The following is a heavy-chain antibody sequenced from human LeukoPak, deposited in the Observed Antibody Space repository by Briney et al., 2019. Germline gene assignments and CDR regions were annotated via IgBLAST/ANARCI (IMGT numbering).Heavy chain of an antibody. CDR2: INPNSGVT. J-gene: IGHJ3*02. D-gene: IGHD6-19*01. V-gene: IGHV1-2*02. CDR1: GYTFTGYF. Sequence: ASVKVSCKASGYTFTGYFMHWVRQAPGQGLEWMGWINPNSGVTNYAQMFQGRATLTRDTSISTAYMDLSRLRSDDTALYYCTRGAIAVAVDAFDIWGQGTMVTVSS. CDR3: TRGAIAVAVDAFDI.